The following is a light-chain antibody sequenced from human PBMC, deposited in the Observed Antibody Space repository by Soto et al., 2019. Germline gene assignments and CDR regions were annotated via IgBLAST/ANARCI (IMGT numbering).Light chain of an antibody. J-gene: IGLJ2*01. V-gene: IGLV1-47*01. CDR2: KSN. CDR3: AGWDGSLSGVV. CDR1: SSNIGSNS. Sequence: QSALTQPPSASGTPGQRVTLSCSGGSSNIGSNSVFWYQHLPGTAPKLLIYKSNQRPSGVPDRFSGSRSGTSASLAISGLRSEDEGDYYCAGWDGSLSGVVFGGGTKVTVL.